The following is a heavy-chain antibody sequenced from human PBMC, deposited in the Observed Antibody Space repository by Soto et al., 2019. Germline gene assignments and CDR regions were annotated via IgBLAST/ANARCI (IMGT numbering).Heavy chain of an antibody. CDR1: GFTFSMFS. D-gene: IGHD1-1*01. CDR3: VHPRSTVQIPPT. Sequence: GGSLRLSCSASGFTFSMFSMHWVRQAPGKGLEYVSGISSNGDSTYYADSVKGRFTISRDNSKNTLYLQVSSLRAVDTAVYYCVHPRSTVQIPPTWGQGTLVTVSS. J-gene: IGHJ5*02. V-gene: IGHV3-64D*06. CDR2: ISSNGDST.